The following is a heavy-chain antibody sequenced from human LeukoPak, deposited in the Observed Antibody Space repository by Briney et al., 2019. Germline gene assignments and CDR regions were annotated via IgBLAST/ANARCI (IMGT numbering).Heavy chain of an antibody. D-gene: IGHD6-6*01. Sequence: SETLSLTCTVSGGSISSSSYYWGWIRQPPGKGLEWFGSIYYSGSTYYNPSLKSRVTISVDTSKNQFSLKLSSVTAADTAVYYCARPIGSSSHWFDPWGQGTLVTVSS. CDR1: GGSISSSSYY. CDR2: IYYSGST. CDR3: ARPIGSSSHWFDP. J-gene: IGHJ5*02. V-gene: IGHV4-39*01.